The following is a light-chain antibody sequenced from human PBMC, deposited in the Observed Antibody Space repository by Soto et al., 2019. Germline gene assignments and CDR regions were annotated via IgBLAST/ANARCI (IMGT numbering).Light chain of an antibody. Sequence: EIVLTQSPATLSLSPGERATLSCRASQSVSNYLAWYQHKPGQAPRLLIYDASTRATGIPARFSGSGSGTDFTLTISSLESEDFALYYCQQYNDWPLTFGQGTKVDIK. V-gene: IGKV3-11*01. CDR2: DAS. J-gene: IGKJ1*01. CDR1: QSVSNY. CDR3: QQYNDWPLT.